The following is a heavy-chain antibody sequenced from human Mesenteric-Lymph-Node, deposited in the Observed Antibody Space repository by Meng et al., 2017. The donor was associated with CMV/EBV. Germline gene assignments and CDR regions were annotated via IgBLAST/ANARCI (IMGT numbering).Heavy chain of an antibody. Sequence: GGSLRLSCAASGFTFSSYSMNWVRQAPGKGLEWVSFISRSGSTIYYADSVKGRFTISRDNAENSLYLQMNSLRAEDTAVYYCARGTTGSGWFVSDYWGQGTLVTVSS. V-gene: IGHV3-48*04. J-gene: IGHJ4*02. D-gene: IGHD6-19*01. CDR2: ISRSGSTI. CDR3: ARGTTGSGWFVSDY. CDR1: GFTFSSYS.